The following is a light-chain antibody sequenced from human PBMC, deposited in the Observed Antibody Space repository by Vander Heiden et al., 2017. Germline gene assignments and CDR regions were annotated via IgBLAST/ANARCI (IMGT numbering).Light chain of an antibody. CDR3: CSYAGSYSVV. Sequence: QSSLTQPRPVSGSPGQSVPISSTGTSSDVGGYNYVSWYQQHPGKPPKLMIYDVSKRPAGVPDRFSGSKSGNTASLTISGHQDDEEADYYCCSYAGSYSVVFGGGTKLTVL. CDR2: DVS. J-gene: IGLJ2*01. CDR1: SSDVGGYNY. V-gene: IGLV2-11*01.